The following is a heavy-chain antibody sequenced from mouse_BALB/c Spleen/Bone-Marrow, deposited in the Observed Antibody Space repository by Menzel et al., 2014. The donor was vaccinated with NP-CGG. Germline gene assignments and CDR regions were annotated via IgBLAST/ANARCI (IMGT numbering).Heavy chain of an antibody. Sequence: EVQLVESGGGLVQPGGSRKLSCAASGFTFSSFAMHWVRQAPEKGLEWVAYISSGSSTIYYADTVMGRFTISRDNPKNTLFLQMTSLRSEDTAMYYCARSGSSSGYFDYWGQSTTLTVSS. V-gene: IGHV5-17*02. D-gene: IGHD1-1*01. CDR3: ARSGSSSGYFDY. CDR2: ISSGSSTI. J-gene: IGHJ2*01. CDR1: GFTFSSFA.